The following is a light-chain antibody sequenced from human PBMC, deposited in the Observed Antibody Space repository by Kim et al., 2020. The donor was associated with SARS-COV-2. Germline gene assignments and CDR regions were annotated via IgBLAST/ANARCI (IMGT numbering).Light chain of an antibody. V-gene: IGKV1-5*03. J-gene: IGKJ2*01. CDR3: QQCDSYPYT. Sequence: DIQMTQSPSTLSASVGDRVTITCRASQSIGSRLAWYQQKPGKAPKLLIYKASSLESGVPSRFSGSGSGTEFTLTISSLQPDDFATYYCQQCDSYPYTFGQGTKLEI. CDR2: KAS. CDR1: QSIGSR.